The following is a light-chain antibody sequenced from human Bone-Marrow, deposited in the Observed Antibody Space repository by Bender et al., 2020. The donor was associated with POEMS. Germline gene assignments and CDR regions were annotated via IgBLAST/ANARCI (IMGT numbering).Light chain of an antibody. V-gene: IGLV2-23*01. Sequence: QSALTQPPSASGSPGESVTISCTGTSSDIGAYNYVSWYQQHPGKAPKLMIYEATKRPSGVSNRFSGSKSGNTAFLTISGLQAEDEADYYCCSYADSLTYVFGTVTKVTVL. CDR1: SSDIGAYNY. CDR2: EAT. CDR3: CSYADSLTYV. J-gene: IGLJ1*01.